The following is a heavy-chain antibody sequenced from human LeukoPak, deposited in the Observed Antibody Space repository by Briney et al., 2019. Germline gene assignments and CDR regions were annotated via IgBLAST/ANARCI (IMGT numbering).Heavy chain of an antibody. CDR2: INAGNGNT. V-gene: IGHV1-3*01. CDR3: ARVRGYSYAHGAFDI. CDR1: GYTFTSYA. J-gene: IGHJ3*02. D-gene: IGHD5-18*01. Sequence: ASVKVSCKASGYTFTSYAMHWVRQAPGQRPEWVGWINAGNGNTKYSQKFQGRVTITRDTSASTAYMVLSSLRSEDTAVYYCARVRGYSYAHGAFDIWGQGTMVTVSS.